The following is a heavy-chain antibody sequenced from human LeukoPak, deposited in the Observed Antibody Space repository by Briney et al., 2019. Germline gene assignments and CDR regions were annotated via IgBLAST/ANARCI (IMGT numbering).Heavy chain of an antibody. Sequence: QPGRSLRLSCAASGFPFSSYGVHWVRQAPGKGLEWVALIWYDGSNLYYADSVKGRFTISKDSSKNTLYLHMNSLRAEDTAVYYCARDKNYYGSGSPSLDAFDIWGQGTMVTVSS. V-gene: IGHV3-33*01. J-gene: IGHJ3*02. CDR1: GFPFSSYG. CDR2: IWYDGSNL. D-gene: IGHD3-10*01. CDR3: ARDKNYYGSGSPSLDAFDI.